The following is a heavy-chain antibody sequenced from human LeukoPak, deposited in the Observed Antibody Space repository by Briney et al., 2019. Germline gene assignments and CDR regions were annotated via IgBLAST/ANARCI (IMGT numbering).Heavy chain of an antibody. CDR3: ARLQLVWDWFDP. D-gene: IGHD6-6*01. CDR1: GFTFSSYS. V-gene: IGHV3-21*01. J-gene: IGHJ5*02. CDR2: ITSGSTYI. Sequence: PGGSLRLSCAASGFTFSSYSMNWVRQAPGKGLEWVSSITSGSTYIYYADSVRGRFTISRDNAKNSLYLQMNSLRAEGTAVYYCARLQLVWDWFDPWGQGTLVTVSS.